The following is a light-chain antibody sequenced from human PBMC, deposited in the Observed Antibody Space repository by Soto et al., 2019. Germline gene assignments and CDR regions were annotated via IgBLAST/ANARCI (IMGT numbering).Light chain of an antibody. CDR3: QSFESDLSAFV. Sequence: QSVLTQAPSISGAPGQRVTISCTGSSSNIGAGYDVHWFQQFPGTAPRLLIHGNNNRPSGVPDRFSGSESGTSASLAIAGLQAGDDAIYYCQSFESDLSAFVFGTGTKVTVL. J-gene: IGLJ1*01. CDR1: SSNIGAGYD. CDR2: GNN. V-gene: IGLV1-40*01.